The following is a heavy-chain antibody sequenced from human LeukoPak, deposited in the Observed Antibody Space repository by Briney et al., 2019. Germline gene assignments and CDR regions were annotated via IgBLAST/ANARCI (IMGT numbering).Heavy chain of an antibody. D-gene: IGHD3-16*01. V-gene: IGHV5-51*01. J-gene: IGHJ4*02. CDR3: ARPHRGTTNQFDY. CDR2: IYPGDSDT. CDR1: GYSFTSYW. Sequence: GESLKISCKGSGYSFTSYWIGWVRQMPRESLKWMGIIYPGDSDTRYSPSFQGQVTISADKSISTAYLQWSSLKASDTTMYYCARPHRGTTNQFDYWGQGTLVTVSS.